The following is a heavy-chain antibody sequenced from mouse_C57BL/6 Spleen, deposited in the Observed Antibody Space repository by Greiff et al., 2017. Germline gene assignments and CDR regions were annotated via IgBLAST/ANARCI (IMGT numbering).Heavy chain of an antibody. CDR1: GFTFSDYG. D-gene: IGHD1-1*01. Sequence: EVKLMESGGGLVKPGGSLKLSCAASGFTFSDYGMHWVRQAPEKGLEWVAYISSGSSTIYYADTVKGRFTISRDNAKNTLFLQMTSLRSEDTAMYYCAGTTVVGSYYAMDYWGQGTSVTVSS. V-gene: IGHV5-17*01. CDR3: AGTTVVGSYYAMDY. J-gene: IGHJ4*01. CDR2: ISSGSSTI.